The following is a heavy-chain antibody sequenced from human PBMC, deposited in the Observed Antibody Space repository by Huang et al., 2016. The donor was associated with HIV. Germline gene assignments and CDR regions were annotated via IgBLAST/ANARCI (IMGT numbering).Heavy chain of an antibody. CDR3: ARLTSGWYQDY. J-gene: IGHJ4*02. D-gene: IGHD6-19*01. V-gene: IGHV1-8*01. CDR1: GYIFSNYD. Sequence: QVQLVQSGPEVKKPGASVKVSCQTSGYIFSNYDINWVRQAPGQGLQWMGWLNPNRGKTDYGQNFQGRVTLTRSTSTGAAYMVLNSLTSQDTAVYYCARLTSGWYQDYWGQGTLVTVSS. CDR2: LNPNRGKT.